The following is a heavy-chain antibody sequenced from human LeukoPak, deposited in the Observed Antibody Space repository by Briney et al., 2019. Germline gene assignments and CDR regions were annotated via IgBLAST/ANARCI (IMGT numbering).Heavy chain of an antibody. J-gene: IGHJ5*02. V-gene: IGHV4-39*01. CDR1: GGSISSSSYY. CDR3: ARIPGGALNWFDP. D-gene: IGHD2-2*02. CDR2: IYYSGST. Sequence: PSETLSLTCTVSGGSISSSSYYWGWIRQPPGKGLEWIGTIYYSGSTYYNPSLKSRVTISVDTSKNQFSLKLTSVTAADRAVYYCARIPGGALNWFDPWGQGTLVTVSS.